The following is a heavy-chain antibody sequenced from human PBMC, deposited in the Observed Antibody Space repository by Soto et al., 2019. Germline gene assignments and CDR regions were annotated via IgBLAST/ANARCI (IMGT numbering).Heavy chain of an antibody. Sequence: GGPLRLSCAASGFTFSSYAMSWVRQAPWKGLEWVSAISGSGGSTYYADSVKGRFTISRDNSKNTLYLQMNSLRAEDTAVYYCAKDFVYDSSGYFPYFDNWGKETLLTIYS. CDR1: GFTFSSYA. CDR3: AKDFVYDSSGYFPYFDN. D-gene: IGHD3-22*01. J-gene: IGHJ4*02. V-gene: IGHV3-23*01. CDR2: ISGSGGST.